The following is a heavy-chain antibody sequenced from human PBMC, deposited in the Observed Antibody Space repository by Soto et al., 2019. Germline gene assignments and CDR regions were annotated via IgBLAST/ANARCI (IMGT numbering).Heavy chain of an antibody. V-gene: IGHV1-69*06. CDR3: ARDQVVPAAFYYYYGMDV. CDR2: IIPIFGTA. J-gene: IGHJ6*02. Sequence: SVKVSCKASGGTFSSYAISWVRQAPGQGLEWMGGIIPIFGTANYAQKFQGRVTITADKSTSTAYMGLSSLRSEDTAVYYCARDQVVPAAFYYYYGMDVWGQGTTVTVSS. D-gene: IGHD2-2*01. CDR1: GGTFSSYA.